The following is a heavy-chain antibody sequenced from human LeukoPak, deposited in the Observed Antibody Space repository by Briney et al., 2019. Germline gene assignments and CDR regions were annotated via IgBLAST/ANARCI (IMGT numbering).Heavy chain of an antibody. D-gene: IGHD1-26*01. V-gene: IGHV4-59*01. Sequence: SETLSLTCTVSGGSNSSYYWSWIRQPPGKGLEWIGYIYYSGSTNYNPSLKSRVTISVDTSKNQFSLKLSSVTAADTAVYYCARGRGSYYLWGQGTLVTVSS. J-gene: IGHJ4*02. CDR2: IYYSGST. CDR1: GGSNSSYY. CDR3: ARGRGSYYL.